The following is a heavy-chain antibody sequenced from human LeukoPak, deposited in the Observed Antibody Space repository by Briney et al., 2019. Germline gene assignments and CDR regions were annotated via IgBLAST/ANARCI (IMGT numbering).Heavy chain of an antibody. Sequence: GGSLRLSCAASGFTFSSHWMHWVRQAPGKGLVWVSRINSDGSSTSYADSVKGRFTISRDNAKNTLYLQMNSLRAEDTAVYYRARGPFTVAGDPRTYYYYGMDVWGQGTTVTVSS. V-gene: IGHV3-74*01. J-gene: IGHJ6*02. D-gene: IGHD6-19*01. CDR2: INSDGSST. CDR3: ARGPFTVAGDPRTYYYYGMDV. CDR1: GFTFSSHW.